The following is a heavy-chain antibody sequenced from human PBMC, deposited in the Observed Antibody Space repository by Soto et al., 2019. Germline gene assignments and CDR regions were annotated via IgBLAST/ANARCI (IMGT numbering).Heavy chain of an antibody. J-gene: IGHJ6*01. CDR1: GFTFSDYY. V-gene: IGHV3-11*01. D-gene: IGHD3-10*01. CDR3: ARDSEVHYGMDV. CDR2: ISSSGTTI. Sequence: SLRLSCEASGFTFSDYYMSWIRQAPGKGLEWVSYISSSGTTIYYADSVKGRFTISRDNTKHSVHLQMNSLRAEDTAVYYCARDSEVHYGMDVWGQGTRVTVSS.